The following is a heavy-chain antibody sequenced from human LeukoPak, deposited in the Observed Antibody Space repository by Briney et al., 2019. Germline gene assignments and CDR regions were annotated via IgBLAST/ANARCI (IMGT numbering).Heavy chain of an antibody. CDR3: ARESSGSTSAIDF. CDR1: GFDFRKFP. J-gene: IGHJ4*02. CDR2: FTYSGSDR. V-gene: IGHV3-30*14. Sequence: GGSLRLSCAASGFDFRKFPMHWVRQIPGKGLEWVAVFTYSGSDRYYADSVKGRFTISRDNSRSTLYLQMNSLRVEDTALYYCARESSGSTSAIDFWSQGTLVTVSS. D-gene: IGHD1-26*01.